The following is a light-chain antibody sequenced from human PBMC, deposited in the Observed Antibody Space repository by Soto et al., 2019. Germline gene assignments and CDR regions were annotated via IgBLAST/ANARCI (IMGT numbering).Light chain of an antibody. J-gene: IGLJ1*01. CDR1: SSNIGKSF. CDR3: GNWERTLSVYV. V-gene: IGLV1-51*01. Sequence: QSVLTQPPSVSAAPGQKVTISCSGSSSNIGKSFVSWYQQLPATVPKLLIYDNXXRPSGITERFYGSKSGTSATLVITGLQTGDEADYYCGNWERTLSVYVCGFGTKVTVL. CDR2: DNX.